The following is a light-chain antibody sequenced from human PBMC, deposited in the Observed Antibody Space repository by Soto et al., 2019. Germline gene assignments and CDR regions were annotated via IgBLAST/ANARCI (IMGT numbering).Light chain of an antibody. Sequence: ELVLTQSPATLSVSPGERATLSCRASQGVGSTLAWYQQEPGRAPRLLIYDASTRATGIPARFSGAGSGTEFTLTISGLQSDDFAVYYCQQRSNWLFTFGPGTKVDIK. CDR3: QQRSNWLFT. V-gene: IGKV3-15*01. J-gene: IGKJ3*01. CDR1: QGVGST. CDR2: DAS.